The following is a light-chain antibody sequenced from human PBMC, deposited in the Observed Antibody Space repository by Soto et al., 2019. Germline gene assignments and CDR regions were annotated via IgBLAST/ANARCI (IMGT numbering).Light chain of an antibody. CDR3: QQYGSSPIT. V-gene: IGKV2-28*01. CDR2: GAS. Sequence: DIVMTQSPLSLPVTPGEPASISCRSSQSLLHRNGYNYLDWYLQKPGQSPQPLIYGASSRATGIPDRFSGSGSGTDFTLTISRLEPEDFAVYYCQQYGSSPITFGQGTRLEIK. CDR1: QSLLHRNGYNY. J-gene: IGKJ5*01.